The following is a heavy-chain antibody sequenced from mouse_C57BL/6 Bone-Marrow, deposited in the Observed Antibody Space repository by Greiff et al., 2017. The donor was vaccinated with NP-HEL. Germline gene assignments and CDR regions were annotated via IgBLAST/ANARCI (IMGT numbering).Heavy chain of an antibody. J-gene: IGHJ3*01. CDR1: GYTFTSYW. V-gene: IGHV1-50*01. Sequence: VQLQQPGAELVKPGASVKLSCKASGYTFTSYWMHWVQQRPGQGLEWIGEIDPSDSYTNYNQKFKGKATLTVATSSSTAYMQLISLTSEDAAVYYCARDSSVRAWFAYWGQGTLVTVSA. CDR3: ARDSSVRAWFAY. D-gene: IGHD3-2*01. CDR2: IDPSDSYT.